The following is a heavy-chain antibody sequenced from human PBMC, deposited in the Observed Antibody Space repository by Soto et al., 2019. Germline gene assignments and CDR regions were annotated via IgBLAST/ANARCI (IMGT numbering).Heavy chain of an antibody. CDR3: ARLPDEGADY. CDR2: ITISGRNI. D-gene: IGHD3-16*01. CDR1: GFTFSRSA. Sequence: EVQLVESGGGLVKPGESLRLSCAASGFTFSRSAMIWVRQAPGKGLEYVSSITISGRNIFYADSVKGRFTISRDNAKNSRYLQMNSLRAEDTAVYYCARLPDEGADYWGQGTLVTVSS. V-gene: IGHV3-21*01. J-gene: IGHJ4*02.